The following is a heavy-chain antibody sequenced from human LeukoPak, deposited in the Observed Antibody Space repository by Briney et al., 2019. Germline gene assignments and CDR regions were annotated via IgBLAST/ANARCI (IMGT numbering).Heavy chain of an antibody. J-gene: IGHJ4*02. V-gene: IGHV4-34*01. CDR3: CSLYFPAGVYYFDY. D-gene: IGHD2-15*01. CDR1: GGSFSGYS. Sequence: PSATLSLTCAVYGGSFSGYSWSWIRQPPGKGLEWIGEINHSGSTTYNPSLKSRVPILVDTYKNKFSLKLISVTGADKAVYYYCSLYFPAGVYYFDYWGQKTLSTASS. CDR2: INHSGST.